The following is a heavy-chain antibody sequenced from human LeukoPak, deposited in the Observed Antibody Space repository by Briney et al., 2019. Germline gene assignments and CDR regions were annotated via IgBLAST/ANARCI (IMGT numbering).Heavy chain of an antibody. CDR2: IGSAGTTGI. CDR3: ARDRDYSFDY. J-gene: IGHJ4*02. V-gene: IGHV3-48*02. CDR1: GFTFSDYS. Sequence: GGSLRLSCAASGFTFSDYSMNWVRQAPGKGLEWVSYIGSAGTTGIYYADSVKGRFTISRDNAKNSLYLQVNTLRDEDTAIYYCARDRDYSFDYWGQGTVVTVSS.